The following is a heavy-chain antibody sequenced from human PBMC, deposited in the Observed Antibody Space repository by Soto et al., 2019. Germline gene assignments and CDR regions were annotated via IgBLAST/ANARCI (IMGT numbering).Heavy chain of an antibody. D-gene: IGHD6-13*01. Sequence: GGSLRLSCAASGFTFSSYSMNWVRQAPGKGLEWVSYISSSSSTIYYADSVKGRFTISRDNAKNSLYLQMNSLRAEDTAVYYCAREGLSSSWYRGPLDYWGQGTLVIVSS. V-gene: IGHV3-48*01. J-gene: IGHJ4*02. CDR3: AREGLSSSWYRGPLDY. CDR2: ISSSSSTI. CDR1: GFTFSSYS.